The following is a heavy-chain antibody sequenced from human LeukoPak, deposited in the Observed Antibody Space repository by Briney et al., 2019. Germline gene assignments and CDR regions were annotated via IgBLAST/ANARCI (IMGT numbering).Heavy chain of an antibody. Sequence: SETLSRTCAVSGDSISNSHWWSWVRQPPRKGLEWIGEIYHGGSTNFNPSLKSRVTISVDRSNNQFSLRLTSVTAADTAVYYCARGEEHGSGTVHSHYWGQGTLVTVSS. CDR3: ARGEEHGSGTVHSHY. CDR2: IYHGGST. CDR1: GDSISNSHW. V-gene: IGHV4-4*02. D-gene: IGHD3-10*01. J-gene: IGHJ4*02.